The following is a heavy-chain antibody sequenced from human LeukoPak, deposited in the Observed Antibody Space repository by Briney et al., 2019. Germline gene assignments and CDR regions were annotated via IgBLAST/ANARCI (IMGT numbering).Heavy chain of an antibody. Sequence: GGSLRLSCAASGFTSGSYWMSWVRQAPGKGLEWVANIKQDGSEKYYVDSVKGRFTISRDNAKNSLYLQMNSLRVEDTAVYYCARDDFDYWGQGTLVTVSS. V-gene: IGHV3-7*01. CDR2: IKQDGSEK. CDR1: GFTSGSYW. CDR3: ARDDFDY. J-gene: IGHJ4*02.